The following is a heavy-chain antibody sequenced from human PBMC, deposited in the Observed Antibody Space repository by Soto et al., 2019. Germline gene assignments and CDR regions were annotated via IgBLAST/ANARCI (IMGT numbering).Heavy chain of an antibody. CDR1: GYSFASYW. Sequence: GESLKISCKGSGYSFASYWIGWVRQMPGKGLEWMGIIYPGDSDTRYSPSFQGQVTISVDKSISTAYLQWSSLKASDTAMYYCARQPDYNILTGYFSYFDYSGQGTLVTVSS. CDR2: IYPGDSDT. V-gene: IGHV5-51*01. J-gene: IGHJ4*02. D-gene: IGHD3-9*01. CDR3: ARQPDYNILTGYFSYFDY.